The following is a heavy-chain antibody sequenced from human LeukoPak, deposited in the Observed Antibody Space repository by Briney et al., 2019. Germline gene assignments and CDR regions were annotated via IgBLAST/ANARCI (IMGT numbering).Heavy chain of an antibody. V-gene: IGHV3-23*01. D-gene: IGHD1-26*01. CDR1: GFTFSSNA. CDR2: ISGTGGTT. J-gene: IGHJ4*01. Sequence: GGSLRLSCAASGFTFSSNAMCWVRQAPGKGLEWVSLISGTGGTTYYADSVKGRLTISRDNSKNTLYLQMNSLRVEDTAVYYCAKDAHSGSYFDYWAKESWSPSRQ. CDR3: AKDAHSGSYFDY.